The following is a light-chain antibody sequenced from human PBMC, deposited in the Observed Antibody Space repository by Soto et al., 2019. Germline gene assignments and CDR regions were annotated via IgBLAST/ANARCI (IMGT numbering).Light chain of an antibody. CDR3: RQYGSSPPFT. Sequence: ESVLTQSPGTLSLSPGERATLSCRASQSVSKNYLAWYQQQPGQAPRLLIYGASSRATGIPDRFSGSGSGTDFTLTISRLEPEDFAVYYCRQYGSSPPFTFGPGTKVDIK. CDR1: QSVSKNY. J-gene: IGKJ3*01. CDR2: GAS. V-gene: IGKV3-20*01.